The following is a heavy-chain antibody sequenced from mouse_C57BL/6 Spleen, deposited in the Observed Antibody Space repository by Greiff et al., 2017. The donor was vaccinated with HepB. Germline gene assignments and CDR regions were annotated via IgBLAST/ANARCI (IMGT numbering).Heavy chain of an antibody. V-gene: IGHV1-69*01. CDR1: GYTFTSYW. CDR3: ARGGSSSYYAMDY. D-gene: IGHD1-1*01. CDR2: IDPSDSYT. Sequence: VQLQQSGAELVMPGASVKLSCKASGYTFTSYWMHWVKQRPGQGLEWIGEIDPSDSYTNYNPKFKGKSTLTVDKSSSTAYMQLSSLTSEDSAVYYCARGGSSSYYAMDYWGQGTSVTVSS. J-gene: IGHJ4*01.